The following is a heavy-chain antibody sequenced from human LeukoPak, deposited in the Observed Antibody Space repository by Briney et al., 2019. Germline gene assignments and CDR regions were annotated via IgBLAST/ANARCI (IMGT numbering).Heavy chain of an antibody. CDR3: ATGGNYDILTGYYIDDWFDP. CDR2: IIPIFGTA. J-gene: IGHJ5*02. D-gene: IGHD3-9*01. V-gene: IGHV1-69*05. CDR1: GGTFSSYA. Sequence: ASVKVSCKASGGTFSSYAISWVRQAPGQGLEWMGRIIPIFGTANYAQKFQGRVTITTDESTSTAYMELSSLRSEDTAVYYCATGGNYDILTGYYIDDWFDPWGQGPWSPSPQ.